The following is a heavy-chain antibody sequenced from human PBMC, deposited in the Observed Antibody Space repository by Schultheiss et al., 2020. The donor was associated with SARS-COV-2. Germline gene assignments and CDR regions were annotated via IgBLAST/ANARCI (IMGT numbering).Heavy chain of an antibody. J-gene: IGHJ4*02. CDR3: ARHGAHGSSWFH. V-gene: IGHV4-61*02. CDR2: IYTSGST. D-gene: IGHD6-13*01. CDR1: GGSISSGSYY. Sequence: SQTLSLTCTVSGGSISSGSYYWSWIRQPAGKGLEWIGRIYTSGSTYYNPSLKSRVTISVDTSKNQFSLKLSSVTAADTAVYYCARHGAHGSSWFHWGQGTLVTVSS.